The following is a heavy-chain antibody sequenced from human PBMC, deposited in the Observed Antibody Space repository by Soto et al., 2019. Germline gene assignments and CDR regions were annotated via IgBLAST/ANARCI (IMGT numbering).Heavy chain of an antibody. D-gene: IGHD1-26*01. CDR2: VNPDGSTT. CDR1: KFSFSGYW. CDR3: ARVASGSYDWFDP. Sequence: EVQLVESGGGLVQPGGSLRLSCAASKFSFSGYWLHWVRQAPGKGLMXXSRVNPDGSTTTYADSVKGRFTISRDNARDTVFLQMNSLRAEDTAVYYCARVASGSYDWFDPWGQGTLVTVSS. J-gene: IGHJ5*02. V-gene: IGHV3-74*01.